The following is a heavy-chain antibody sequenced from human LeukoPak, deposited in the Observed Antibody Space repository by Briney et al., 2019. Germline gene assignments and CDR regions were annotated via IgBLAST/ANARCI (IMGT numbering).Heavy chain of an antibody. CDR2: IFGSGGSP. V-gene: IGHV3-23*01. CDR1: GFTFGSHA. Sequence: GGSLRLSCEASGFTFGSHAMYWVRQAPGKGLEWVAGIFGSGGSPHYADPVEGRFTITSDNSRNTVYLQINSLRAEDTAVYYCGKTTVGYSSGQKPAWPVDYWGQGTLVTVSS. J-gene: IGHJ4*02. D-gene: IGHD5-18*01. CDR3: GKTTVGYSSGQKPAWPVDY.